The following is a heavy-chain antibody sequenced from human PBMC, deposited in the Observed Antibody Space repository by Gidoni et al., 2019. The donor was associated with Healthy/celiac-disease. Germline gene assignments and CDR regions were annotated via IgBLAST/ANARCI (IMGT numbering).Heavy chain of an antibody. CDR1: GFTFSSYG. D-gene: IGHD4-17*01. J-gene: IGHJ4*02. CDR3: AKDRYKKTTVTTD. CDR2: ISYDGSNK. V-gene: IGHV3-30*18. Sequence: QVQLVESGGGVVQPGRSLRLSCAASGFTFSSYGMHWVRQAPGKGLEWVAVISYDGSNKYYADSVKGRFTSSRDNSKNTLYLQMNSLRAEDTAVYYCAKDRYKKTTVTTDWGQGTLVTVSS.